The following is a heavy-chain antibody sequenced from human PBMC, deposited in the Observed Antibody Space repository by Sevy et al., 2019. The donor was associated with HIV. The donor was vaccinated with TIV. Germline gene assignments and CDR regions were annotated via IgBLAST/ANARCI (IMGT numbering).Heavy chain of an antibody. CDR1: GFSFSTFG. D-gene: IGHD6-6*01. V-gene: IGHV3-30*18. CDR3: AKLHGSSPQYYGMDV. CDR2: ISFDVTYK. Sequence: GGSLRLSCATSGFSFSTFGMNWVRQAPGKGLEWVALISFDVTYKYYTDSVKGRFTISRDNSKNTLYLQMNSLRPEDTAVYYCAKLHGSSPQYYGMDVWGQGTTVTVSS. J-gene: IGHJ6*02.